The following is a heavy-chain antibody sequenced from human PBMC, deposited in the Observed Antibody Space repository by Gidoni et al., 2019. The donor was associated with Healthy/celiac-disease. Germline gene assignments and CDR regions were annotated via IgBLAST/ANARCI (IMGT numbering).Heavy chain of an antibody. Sequence: EVQLVESGGGLVKPGGSLRLSCAASGFTFSSYSMNWVRQAPGKGLEWVSSISSSSSYIYYADSVKGRFTISRDNAKNSLYLQMNSLRAEDTAVYYCARDRRIAVAGTFTCGYWGQGTLVTVSS. CDR3: ARDRRIAVAGTFTCGY. J-gene: IGHJ4*02. D-gene: IGHD6-19*01. V-gene: IGHV3-21*01. CDR1: GFTFSSYS. CDR2: ISSSSSYI.